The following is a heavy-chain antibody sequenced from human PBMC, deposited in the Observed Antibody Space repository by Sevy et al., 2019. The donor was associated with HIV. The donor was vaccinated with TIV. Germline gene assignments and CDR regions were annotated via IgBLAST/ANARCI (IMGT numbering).Heavy chain of an antibody. V-gene: IGHV3-64D*09. CDR2: ISSSGSSA. D-gene: IGHD3-3*01. Sequence: GGSLRLSCSASGFTFSGSALHWVRQAPGKGLEYVSVISSSGSSAYYAESVRGRFTISRDNSKNTWYLQMRSLRAEDTAVYYCVKDSIFYDSSSGYRPFYYYGMDVWGQGTSVTVSS. CDR1: GFTFSGSA. CDR3: VKDSIFYDSSSGYRPFYYYGMDV. J-gene: IGHJ6*02.